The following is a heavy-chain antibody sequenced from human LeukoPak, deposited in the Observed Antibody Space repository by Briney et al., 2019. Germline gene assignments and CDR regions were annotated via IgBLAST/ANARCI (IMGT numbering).Heavy chain of an antibody. CDR2: IKSDGTYT. CDR3: ARDSARGGNSDY. D-gene: IGHD4-23*01. CDR1: GFTFSNYW. Sequence: GGSLRLSCAASGFTFSNYWMHWVRQAPGKGLVWVSRIKSDGTYTSYADSVKGRFTISRDNAKSTLYLQMNSLRVEATAVYFCARDSARGGNSDYWGQGTLVTVSS. V-gene: IGHV3-74*01. J-gene: IGHJ4*02.